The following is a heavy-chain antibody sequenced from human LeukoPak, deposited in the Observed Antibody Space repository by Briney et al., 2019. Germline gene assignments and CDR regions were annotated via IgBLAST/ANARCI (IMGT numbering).Heavy chain of an antibody. CDR1: GFTPSSFW. CDR3: ARVLRYFDRLPPSCYY. D-gene: IGHD3-9*01. CDR2: INLQGNHK. J-gene: IGHJ4*02. Sequence: AGCLSLSCAASGFTPSSFWVSWVRQAPRKGREWVANINLQGNHKHYVDSLKERFTISRDNAKNSLYLQMDSLRAEDTAVYYCARVLRYFDRLPPSCYYWGQGTRLTVSS. V-gene: IGHV3-7*01.